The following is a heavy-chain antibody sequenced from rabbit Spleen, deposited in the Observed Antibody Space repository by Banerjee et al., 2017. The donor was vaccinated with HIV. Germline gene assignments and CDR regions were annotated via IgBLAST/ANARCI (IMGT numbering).Heavy chain of an antibody. V-gene: IGHV1S45*01. D-gene: IGHD1-1*01. CDR3: ARGYANSSSGLPTYYFNL. Sequence: QEHLEESGGGLVKPEGSLTLTCTASGFSFTNKDVMCWVRQAPGKGLEWIASIAAGSSGSTWYANWAKGRFTISKTSSTTVTLQMTSLTAADTATYFCARGYANSSSGLPTYYFNLWGQGTLVTVS. CDR1: GFSFTNKDV. J-gene: IGHJ4*01. CDR2: IAAGSSGST.